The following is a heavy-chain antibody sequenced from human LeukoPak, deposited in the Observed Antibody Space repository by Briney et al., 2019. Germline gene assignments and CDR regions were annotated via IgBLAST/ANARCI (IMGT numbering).Heavy chain of an antibody. CDR1: GDSLSSNSAA. V-gene: IGHV6-1*01. CDR2: TYSRSNWSN. CDR3: ARDGSLWLGESSYYFDF. J-gene: IGHJ4*02. D-gene: IGHD3-10*01. Sequence: SQTLSLTCVISGDSLSSNSAAWNWTRQSPSRGLEWLGRTYSRSNWSNDYALSVKSRITISPDTSKNQFSLHLKSVTPEDTAVYYCARDGSLWLGESSYYFDFWGQGILVTVSS.